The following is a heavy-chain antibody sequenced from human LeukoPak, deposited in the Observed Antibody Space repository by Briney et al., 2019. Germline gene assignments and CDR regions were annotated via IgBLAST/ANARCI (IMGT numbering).Heavy chain of an antibody. CDR3: ARDRYSSSPDY. CDR2: IKQDGSEK. J-gene: IGHJ4*02. V-gene: IGHV3-7*01. CDR1: GFTFSSYW. Sequence: GGSLRLSCAASGFTFSSYWMSWVRQAPGKGLEWVANIKQDGSEKYYVDSVKGRFTISRDNAKNSLYLQMNSLRAEDTAVCYCARDRYSSSPDYWGQGTLVTVSS. D-gene: IGHD6-13*01.